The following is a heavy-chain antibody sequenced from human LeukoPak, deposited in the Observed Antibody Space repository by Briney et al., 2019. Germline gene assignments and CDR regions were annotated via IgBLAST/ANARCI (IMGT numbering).Heavy chain of an antibody. D-gene: IGHD3-3*01. V-gene: IGHV1-18*01. J-gene: IGHJ4*02. CDR1: GYTFTSYG. CDR3: ARAITIFGVVMPRLDY. CDR2: ISAYNGNT. Sequence: ASVEVSCKASGYTFTSYGISWVRQAPGQGLEWMGWISAYNGNTNYAQKLQGRVTMTTDTSTSTAYMELRSLRSDDTAVYYCARAITIFGVVMPRLDYWGQGTLVTVSS.